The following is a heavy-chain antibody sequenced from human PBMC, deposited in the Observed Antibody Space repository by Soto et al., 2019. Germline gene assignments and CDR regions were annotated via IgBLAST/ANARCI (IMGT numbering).Heavy chain of an antibody. J-gene: IGHJ4*02. D-gene: IGHD2-15*01. Sequence: EVKLVESGGGLVQPGGSLRLSCAASGLTVSTNYMSWVRQTPRKGLEWVSVIYSDGSTYYQDSVRGRFTISRDNSKNTVYLQMNSLRVEDTAVYYCTRGASGRYSTTLDYWGQGTLVTVSS. CDR3: TRGASGRYSTTLDY. CDR1: GLTVSTNY. CDR2: IYSDGST. V-gene: IGHV3-66*01.